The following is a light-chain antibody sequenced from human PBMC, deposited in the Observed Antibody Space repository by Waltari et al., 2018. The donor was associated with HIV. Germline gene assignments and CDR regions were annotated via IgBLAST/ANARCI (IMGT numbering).Light chain of an antibody. V-gene: IGLV2-11*01. Sequence: QSALTQPRPVSGSPGQSVTMSCAGTSNDVGGYNYVSWYQQHPGKAPKLMIYDVTKRPSGVPDRFSGSKSGNTASLTISGLQADDEADYYCCSYAGSYTGVFGTGTKVTVL. CDR1: SNDVGGYNY. CDR3: CSYAGSYTGV. J-gene: IGLJ1*01. CDR2: DVT.